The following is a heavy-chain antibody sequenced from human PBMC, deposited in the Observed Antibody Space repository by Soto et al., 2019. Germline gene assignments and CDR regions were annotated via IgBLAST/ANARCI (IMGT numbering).Heavy chain of an antibody. CDR1: GYTFTSYA. J-gene: IGHJ4*02. CDR2: INAGNGNT. Sequence: ASVKVSCKASGYTFTSYAMHWVRQAPGQRLEWMGWINAGNGNTKYSQKFQGRVTITRDTSASTAYMELSSLRSEDTAVYYCARDWYYYGSGSYEVFDYWGQGTLVTVSS. CDR3: ARDWYYYGSGSYEVFDY. V-gene: IGHV1-3*01. D-gene: IGHD3-10*01.